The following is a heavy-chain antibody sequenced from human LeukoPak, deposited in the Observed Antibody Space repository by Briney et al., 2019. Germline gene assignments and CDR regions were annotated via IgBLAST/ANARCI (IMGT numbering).Heavy chain of an antibody. CDR2: INHSGST. D-gene: IGHD3-10*01. CDR1: GGSINTPNYY. J-gene: IGHJ4*02. CDR3: ARSYYGSGRYGPQFDY. Sequence: SETLSLTCTVSGGSINTPNYYWSWIRQPPGKGLEWIGEINHSGSTNYNPSLKSRVTISVDTSKNQFSLKLSSVTAADTAVYYCARSYYGSGRYGPQFDYWGQGTLVTVSS. V-gene: IGHV4-39*07.